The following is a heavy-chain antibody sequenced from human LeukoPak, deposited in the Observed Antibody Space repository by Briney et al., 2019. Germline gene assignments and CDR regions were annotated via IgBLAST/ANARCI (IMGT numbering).Heavy chain of an antibody. CDR1: GGSFSGYY. V-gene: IGHV4-34*01. J-gene: IGHJ3*02. CDR2: INHSGST. CDR3: ARDWHSSSWYRGRDAFDI. Sequence: AETLSLTCAVYGGSFSGYYWSWIRQPPGKVLEWIGEINHSGSTNYNPSLKSRVTISVDTSKNQFSLKLSSVTAADTAVYYCARDWHSSSWYRGRDAFDIWGQGTMVTVSS. D-gene: IGHD6-13*01.